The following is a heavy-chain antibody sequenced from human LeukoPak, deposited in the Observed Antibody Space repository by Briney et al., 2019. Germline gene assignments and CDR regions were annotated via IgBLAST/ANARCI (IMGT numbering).Heavy chain of an antibody. CDR3: ARVRAAAGTGYYYYYYMDV. CDR2: INHSGST. CDR1: GGSFSGYY. D-gene: IGHD6-13*01. V-gene: IGHV4-34*01. Sequence: SDTLSLTCAVYGGSFSGYYWSWIRQPPGKGLEWIGEINHSGSTNYNPSLKSRVTISVDTSKNQFSLKLSSVTAADTAVYYCARVRAAAGTGYYYYYYMDVWGKGTTGTVSS. J-gene: IGHJ6*03.